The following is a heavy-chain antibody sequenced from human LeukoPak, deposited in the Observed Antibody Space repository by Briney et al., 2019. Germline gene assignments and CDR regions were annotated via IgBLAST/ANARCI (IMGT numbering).Heavy chain of an antibody. J-gene: IGHJ4*02. D-gene: IGHD2/OR15-2a*01. CDR2: IYSGGST. CDR1: GFTVSSNS. CDR3: ARDEPSPDSTDLDY. V-gene: IGHV3-66*01. Sequence: PGGSLRLSCAASGFTVSSNSMTWVRQAPGKGLEWVSVIYSGGSTYYADSVKGRFTISRDKNTLYLQMNGLRADDTAVYYCARDEPSPDSTDLDYWGQGTLVTVSS.